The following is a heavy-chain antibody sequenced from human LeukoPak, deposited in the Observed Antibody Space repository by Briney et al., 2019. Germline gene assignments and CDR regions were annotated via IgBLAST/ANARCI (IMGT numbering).Heavy chain of an antibody. CDR3: AKDAYTSSWYRFDP. J-gene: IGHJ5*02. CDR2: ISGSGGGT. D-gene: IGHD6-13*01. V-gene: IGHV3-23*01. CDR1: GFTFSSYA. Sequence: GGSLRLSCAASGFTFSSYAMSWVRQAPGKGLEWVSAISGSGGGTSYADSVKGRFAISRDNSKNTLSLQMNSLRAEDTAVYYCAKDAYTSSWYRFDPWGQGTLVTVSS.